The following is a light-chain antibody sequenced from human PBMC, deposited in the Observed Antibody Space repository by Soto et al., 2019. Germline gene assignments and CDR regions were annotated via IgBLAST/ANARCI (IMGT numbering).Light chain of an antibody. CDR2: DVS. Sequence: QSALTQPASVSGSPGQSITISCTGTSSDVGGYNYVSWYQHHPGKAPKLMIYDVSNRPSGVSNRFSGSKSGNTASPTISGLKSEDDADYCCSSDTSSSTYVFGTGTKVTVL. J-gene: IGLJ1*01. CDR3: SSDTSSSTYV. CDR1: SSDVGGYNY. V-gene: IGLV2-14*03.